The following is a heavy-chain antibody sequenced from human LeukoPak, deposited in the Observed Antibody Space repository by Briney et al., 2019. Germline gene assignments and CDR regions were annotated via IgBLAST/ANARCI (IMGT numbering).Heavy chain of an antibody. CDR3: ARDYYGSGTHYKDY. D-gene: IGHD3-10*01. J-gene: IGHJ4*02. CDR1: GGSITTHY. V-gene: IGHV4-4*07. Sequence: SETLSLTCTVSGGSITTHYWSWIRQPAGREVEWIGRVYNTGSTKYNPSLESRVTMSVDTSSNRFSLNLRSVTAADTAVYYCARDYYGSGTHYKDYWGQGTLVTVSS. CDR2: VYNTGST.